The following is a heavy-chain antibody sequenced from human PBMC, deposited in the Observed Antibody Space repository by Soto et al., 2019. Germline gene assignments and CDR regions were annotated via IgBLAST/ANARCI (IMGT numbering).Heavy chain of an antibody. D-gene: IGHD2-15*01. V-gene: IGHV1-69*01. CDR2: IIPIFGTA. J-gene: IGHJ6*02. CDR1: GGTFSSYA. CDR3: AWGDCSGGSCYLYYGMDV. Sequence: QVQLVQSGAEVKKPGSSVKVSCKASGGTFSSYAISWVRQAPGQGLEWMGGIIPIFGTANYAQKFQGRVTITADESTSPAYMELSSLSSEDTAVYYCAWGDCSGGSCYLYYGMDVWGQVTTVTVSS.